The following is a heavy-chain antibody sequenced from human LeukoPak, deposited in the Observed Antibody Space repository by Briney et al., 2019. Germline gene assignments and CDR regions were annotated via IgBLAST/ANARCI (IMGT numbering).Heavy chain of an antibody. Sequence: KPSETLSLTCAVYGGSFSRYYWSWIRQPPGKGLEWIGGINHSGSTNYNPSHKSRVTISVDTSKNQFSLKLSSVTAADTAVYYCARALRREQVVHKGGYFQHWGQGTLVTVSS. CDR1: GGSFSRYY. CDR2: INHSGST. CDR3: ARALRREQVVHKGGYFQH. J-gene: IGHJ1*01. D-gene: IGHD6-13*01. V-gene: IGHV4-34*01.